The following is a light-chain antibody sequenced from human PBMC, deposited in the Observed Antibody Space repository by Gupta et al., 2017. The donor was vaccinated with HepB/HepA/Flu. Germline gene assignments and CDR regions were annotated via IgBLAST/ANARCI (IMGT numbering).Light chain of an antibody. Sequence: DIQMTQSPSSVSASVGDRVTMTCRASRDIDTYLAWYQHKLGQPPRLLIYATSTLKRGVPLRFSGSGSGTDFTLTISSLQPEDFATYYCQQSDSFPLTFGGGTKVEI. J-gene: IGKJ4*01. V-gene: IGKV1-12*01. CDR3: QQSDSFPLT. CDR1: RDIDTY. CDR2: ATS.